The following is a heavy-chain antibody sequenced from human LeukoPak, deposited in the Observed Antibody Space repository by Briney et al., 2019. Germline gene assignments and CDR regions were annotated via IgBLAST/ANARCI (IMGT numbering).Heavy chain of an antibody. CDR3: ARGHCAGGNCYVLGA. J-gene: IGHJ5*02. D-gene: IGHD2-8*02. CDR1: GASVNSNY. CDR2: IYDIGDT. Sequence: TSETLSHTCNVSGASVNSNYWTWIRQPPGKGLEWIGYIYDIGDTKSNPSLKSRVTISMDTPKNQFSLKLTSVTPADTAVYYCARGHCAGGNCYVLGAWGQGTLVTVS. V-gene: IGHV4-59*02.